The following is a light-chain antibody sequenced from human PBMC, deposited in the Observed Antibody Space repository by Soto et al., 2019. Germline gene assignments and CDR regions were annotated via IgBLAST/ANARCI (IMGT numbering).Light chain of an antibody. V-gene: IGKV4-1*01. Sequence: DIVMTQSPDSLAVSLGERATINCMSSQSGLYSSNNENYLAWYQQKPGQPPKLLIYWASTRESGVPDRFSGSVSGTDFTLTISSLQAEDVAVYYCQQCYSTLYTFGQGTKLEIK. J-gene: IGKJ2*01. CDR3: QQCYSTLYT. CDR2: WAS. CDR1: QSGLYSSNNENY.